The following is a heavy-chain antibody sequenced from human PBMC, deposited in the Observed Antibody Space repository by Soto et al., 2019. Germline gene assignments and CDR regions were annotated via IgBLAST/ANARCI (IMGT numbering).Heavy chain of an antibody. CDR2: IYPSDSDT. Sequence: PGESLKISCKGSGYTFASYWIGWGRQMPGKGLEWMGIIYPSDSDTRYNPSFQGQVTISGDKSINTVYLQWSSLKASDTATYYCVRGPKALSDCCGQGTLVTVSS. CDR3: VRGPKALSDC. V-gene: IGHV5-51*01. J-gene: IGHJ4*02. CDR1: GYTFASYW.